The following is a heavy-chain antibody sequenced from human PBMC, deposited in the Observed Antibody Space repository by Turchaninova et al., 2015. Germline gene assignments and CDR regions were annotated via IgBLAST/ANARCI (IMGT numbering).Heavy chain of an antibody. V-gene: IGHV4-34*01. Sequence: QVQLQQWGAGLFKPSEPLSLTCGVYGGSFSSYYGSWIRPPPGKGLEWIGEINYSGSTHYNPSLKSRVTLSIDTSKNQFSLKLSSLTAADTAVYYCASAGTAMVSWFDPWGQGTLVTVSS. CDR2: INYSGST. J-gene: IGHJ5*02. CDR1: GGSFSSYY. CDR3: ASAGTAMVSWFDP. D-gene: IGHD5-18*01.